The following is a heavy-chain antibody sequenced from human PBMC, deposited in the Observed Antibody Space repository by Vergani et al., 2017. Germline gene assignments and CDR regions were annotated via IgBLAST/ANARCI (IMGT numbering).Heavy chain of an antibody. CDR1: GFTFSSYA. CDR3: ARAARGIAVAGKGNWFDP. V-gene: IGHV3-23*04. D-gene: IGHD6-19*01. CDR2: ISGSGGST. J-gene: IGHJ5*02. Sequence: EVQLVESGGGLVQPGRSLRLSCAASGFTFSSYAMSWVRQAPGKGLEWVSTISGSGGSTYYADSVKGRFTISRDNSKNTLYLQMNSLRAEDTAVYYCARAARGIAVAGKGNWFDPWGQGTLVTVSS.